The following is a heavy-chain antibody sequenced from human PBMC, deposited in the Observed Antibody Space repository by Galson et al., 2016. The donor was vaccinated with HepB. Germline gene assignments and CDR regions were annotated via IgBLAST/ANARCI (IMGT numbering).Heavy chain of an antibody. V-gene: IGHV4-31*03. CDR1: DSSISSGGYH. Sequence: TLSPTCTVSDSSISSGGYHWSWVRQQPGKGLEWFGYISFTGSSSYNPSPKSRLSMSIDASTNQFSLSLRSLPAADTAMYYCAIEPAVFGDYTDAFEIWGQGTVVIVSS. D-gene: IGHD4-17*01. CDR2: ISFTGSS. J-gene: IGHJ3*02. CDR3: AIEPAVFGDYTDAFEI.